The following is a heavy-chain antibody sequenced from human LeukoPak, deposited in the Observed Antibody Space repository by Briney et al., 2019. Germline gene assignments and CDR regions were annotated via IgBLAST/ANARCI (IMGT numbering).Heavy chain of an antibody. CDR2: MNPNSGNT. CDR1: GYTFTSYD. Sequence: ASVKVSCKASGYTFTSYDINWVRQATGQGLEWMGWMNPNSGNTGYAQKFQGRVTITRNTSISTAYMELRSLRSEDTAVYYCASAASYYDFWSGDSYYFDYWGQGALVTVSS. CDR3: ASAASYYDFWSGDSYYFDY. J-gene: IGHJ4*02. D-gene: IGHD3-3*01. V-gene: IGHV1-8*03.